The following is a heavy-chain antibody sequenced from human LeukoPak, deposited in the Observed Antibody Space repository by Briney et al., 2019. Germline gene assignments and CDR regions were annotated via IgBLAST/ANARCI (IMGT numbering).Heavy chain of an antibody. Sequence: ASVKVSCKASGYTFTGYYMHWVRQAPGQGLEWMGWINPNSGGTNYAQKFQGRVTMTRDTSISTAYMELSRLRSDDTAVYYCAKPPPMSIGGSLPWGQGTLVTVSS. V-gene: IGHV1-2*02. CDR1: GYTFTGYY. J-gene: IGHJ5*02. CDR2: INPNSGGT. D-gene: IGHD2-15*01. CDR3: AKPPPMSIGGSLP.